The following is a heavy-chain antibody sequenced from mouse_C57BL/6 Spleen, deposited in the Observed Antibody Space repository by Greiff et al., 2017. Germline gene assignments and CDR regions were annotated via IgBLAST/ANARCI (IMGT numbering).Heavy chain of an antibody. V-gene: IGHV1-75*01. CDR1: GYTFTDYY. J-gene: IGHJ2*01. Sequence: QVQLKESGPELVKPGASVKISCKASGYTFTDYYINWVKQRPGQGLEWIGWIFPGSGSTYYNEKFKGKATLTVDKSSSTAYMLLSSLTSEDSAVYFCARLYDYDVRFDYWGQGTTLTVSS. CDR3: ARLYDYDVRFDY. D-gene: IGHD2-4*01. CDR2: IFPGSGST.